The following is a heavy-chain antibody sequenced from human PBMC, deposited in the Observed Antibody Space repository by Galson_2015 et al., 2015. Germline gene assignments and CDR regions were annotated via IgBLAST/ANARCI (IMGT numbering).Heavy chain of an antibody. CDR1: GFTFKNFA. V-gene: IGHV3-23*01. CDR2: ISGSGRDT. Sequence: SLRLSCAASGFTFKNFAMTWVRQTPGKGLEWVSTISGSGRDTYYADSVEGRFTVSRDNANNALYLQMNSLRAEDTAIYSCAKDRRIYSHGGDYFDSWGQGTLVAVSS. D-gene: IGHD5-18*01. J-gene: IGHJ4*02. CDR3: AKDRRIYSHGGDYFDS.